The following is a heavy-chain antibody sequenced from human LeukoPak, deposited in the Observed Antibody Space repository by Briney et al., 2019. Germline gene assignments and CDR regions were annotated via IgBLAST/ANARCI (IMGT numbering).Heavy chain of an antibody. D-gene: IGHD3-22*01. CDR1: GYTFTGYY. Sequence: GASVKVSCKASGYTFTGYYMHWVRQAPGQGLEWMGWINPNSGGTNYAQKFQGWVTMTRDTSISTAYMELSRLRSDDTAVYYCAREYEVGSYYDSSGSPLGYWGQGTLVTVSS. V-gene: IGHV1-2*04. J-gene: IGHJ4*02. CDR2: INPNSGGT. CDR3: AREYEVGSYYDSSGSPLGY.